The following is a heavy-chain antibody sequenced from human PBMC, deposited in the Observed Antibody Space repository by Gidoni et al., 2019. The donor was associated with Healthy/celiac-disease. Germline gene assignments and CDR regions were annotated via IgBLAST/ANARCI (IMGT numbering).Heavy chain of an antibody. J-gene: IGHJ4*02. Sequence: EVQLVESGGGWVQPGRSLRLSCAASGFTFDDYAMHWVRQAPGKGLEWVSGISWNSGSIGYADSVKGRFTISRDNAKNSLYLQMNSLRAEDTALYYCAKDRSGSSSTYFDYWGQGTLVTVSS. CDR2: ISWNSGSI. CDR3: AKDRSGSSSTYFDY. D-gene: IGHD6-6*01. CDR1: GFTFDDYA. V-gene: IGHV3-9*01.